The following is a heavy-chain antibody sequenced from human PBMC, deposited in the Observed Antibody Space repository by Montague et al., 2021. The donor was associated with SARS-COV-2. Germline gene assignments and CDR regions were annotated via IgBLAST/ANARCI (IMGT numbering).Heavy chain of an antibody. Sequence: SLRLSCAASGFTFSNYEMSWVRQAPGKGLEWVSYITNSGTTIYYADSVKGRFTISRDNAENSLYLEMSSLRAEDTAVYYCARARSWFPFDYWGQGTLVTVSS. D-gene: IGHD6-13*01. CDR3: ARARSWFPFDY. J-gene: IGHJ4*02. V-gene: IGHV3-48*03. CDR1: GFTFSNYE. CDR2: ITNSGTTI.